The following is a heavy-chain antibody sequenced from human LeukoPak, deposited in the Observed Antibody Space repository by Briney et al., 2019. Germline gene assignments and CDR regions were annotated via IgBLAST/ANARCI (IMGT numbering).Heavy chain of an antibody. V-gene: IGHV4-39*01. CDR1: AGSINSGTYY. J-gene: IGHJ4*02. Sequence: SETLSLTCTVSAGSINSGTYYWGWIRQAPGKGLEWIGSIYYTGTTSYNPSLKSRLTISLDTPKNQFSLNLRSVTAADTAVYYCARRAWDSSGYYSSPEDYWGQGTLVTVSS. CDR2: IYYTGTT. CDR3: ARRAWDSSGYYSSPEDY. D-gene: IGHD3-22*01.